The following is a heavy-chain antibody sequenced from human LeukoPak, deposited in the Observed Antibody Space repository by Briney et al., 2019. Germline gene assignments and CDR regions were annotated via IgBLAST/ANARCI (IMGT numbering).Heavy chain of an antibody. V-gene: IGHV5-51*01. J-gene: IGHJ4*02. CDR3: TRHVYDSGGYYYDY. CDR2: VYPADSST. D-gene: IGHD3-22*01. Sequence: PGESLKISCKGSGYSFTNYWIGWVRQMPGKGLEWMGIVYPADSSTRYSPSFRGRVTISADKPITTAYLQWSSLKASDTAMYYCTRHVYDSGGYYYDYWGQGTLVTVSS. CDR1: GYSFTNYW.